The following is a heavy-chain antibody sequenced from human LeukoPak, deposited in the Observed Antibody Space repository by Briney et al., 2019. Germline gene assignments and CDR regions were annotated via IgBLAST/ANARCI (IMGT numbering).Heavy chain of an antibody. CDR2: INWDGGST. V-gene: IGHV3-20*04. Sequence: PGGSLRLSCAASGFTFDDYGMSWVRQAPGKGLEWVSGINWDGGSTGYADPVKGRFTISRDNAKNSLYLQMNSLRAEDTALYYCANGAAATLDYWGQGTLVTVSS. J-gene: IGHJ4*02. CDR1: GFTFDDYG. D-gene: IGHD6-25*01. CDR3: ANGAAATLDY.